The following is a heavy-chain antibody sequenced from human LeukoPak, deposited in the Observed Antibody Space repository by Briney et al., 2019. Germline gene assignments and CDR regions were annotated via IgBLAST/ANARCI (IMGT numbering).Heavy chain of an antibody. Sequence: ASVKVSCKASGYTFTSYGISWVRQAPGQGLEGRGCISAYNGNTNYAQKRQGRVTMTTYTSTSTAYMEPKSLNSDDKGVDCFAKVLRDIVVLPAWVTPRPFDIWGQGTMVTVSS. CDR3: AKVLRDIVVLPAWVTPRPFDI. D-gene: IGHD2-2*01. V-gene: IGHV1-18*01. J-gene: IGHJ3*02. CDR2: ISAYNGNT. CDR1: GYTFTSYG.